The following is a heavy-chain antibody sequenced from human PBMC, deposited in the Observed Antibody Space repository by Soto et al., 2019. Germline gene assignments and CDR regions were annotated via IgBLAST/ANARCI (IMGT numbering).Heavy chain of an antibody. CDR1: GYTFTSYY. J-gene: IGHJ5*02. CDR2: INPSGGST. CDR3: ARDTGGDNWFDP. V-gene: IGHV1-46*01. Sequence: QVQLVQSGAEVKKPGASVKVSCKASGYTFTSYYMHWVRQAPGQGLEWMGIINPSGGSTNYAQKFRGRVTMTRDTSTSTVYMELSSLRSEDTAVYYCARDTGGDNWFDPWGQGTLVTVSS. D-gene: IGHD2-8*02.